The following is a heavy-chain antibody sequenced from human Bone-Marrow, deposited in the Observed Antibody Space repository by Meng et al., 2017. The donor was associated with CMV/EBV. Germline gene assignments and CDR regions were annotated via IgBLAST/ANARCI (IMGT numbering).Heavy chain of an antibody. D-gene: IGHD5-12*01. J-gene: IGHJ5*02. Sequence: SETLSLTCTVSGGSVSDDYWSWIRQPPGKGLEWIGYIYYSGNTNYNPSLKSRITISVDTSKNQFSLKLTSVTAADTAIYYCARGEGIVATTNNWFDPWGQGTLVTVSS. V-gene: IGHV4-59*02. CDR1: GGSVSDDY. CDR3: ARGEGIVATTNNWFDP. CDR2: IYYSGNT.